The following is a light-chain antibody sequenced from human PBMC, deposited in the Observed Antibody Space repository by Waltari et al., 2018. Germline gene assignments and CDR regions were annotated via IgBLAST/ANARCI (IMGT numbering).Light chain of an antibody. CDR3: QQYNTWPPWT. CDR2: SAL. J-gene: IGKJ1*01. V-gene: IGKV3D-15*03. Sequence: EIVITQSPATLSLSPGERATLSCRASQSISRELFWYQQKPGQAPSLLMSSALMRATGVPFRFSGSGSGTEFTLTISNIQSEDFAVYYCQQYNTWPPWTFGQGTKVEF. CDR1: QSISRE.